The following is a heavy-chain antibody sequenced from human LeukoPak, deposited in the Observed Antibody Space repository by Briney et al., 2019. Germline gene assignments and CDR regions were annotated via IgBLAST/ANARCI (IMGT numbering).Heavy chain of an antibody. CDR1: GYTFTSYG. CDR3: ARDFSSSWSEGDAFDI. Sequence: ASVKVSCKASGYTFTSYGISWVRRAPGQGLEWMGWISAYNGNTNYAQKLQGRVTMTTDTSTSTAYMELRSLRSDDTAVYYCARDFSSSWSEGDAFDIWGQGTMVTVSS. D-gene: IGHD6-13*01. J-gene: IGHJ3*02. CDR2: ISAYNGNT. V-gene: IGHV1-18*01.